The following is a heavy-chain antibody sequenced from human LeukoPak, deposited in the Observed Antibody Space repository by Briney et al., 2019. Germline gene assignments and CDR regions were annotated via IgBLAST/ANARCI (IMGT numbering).Heavy chain of an antibody. CDR2: ISGSGGST. J-gene: IGHJ3*02. V-gene: IGHV3-23*01. CDR3: ARQHPDSPDAFDI. CDR1: GFTFSSYA. D-gene: IGHD1-1*01. Sequence: GGSLRLSCAASGFTFSSYAMSWVRQAPGKGLEWVSAISGSGGSTYYADSVKGRFTISRDNSKNTLYLQMNSLRAEDTAIYYCARQHPDSPDAFDIWGQGTMVTVSS.